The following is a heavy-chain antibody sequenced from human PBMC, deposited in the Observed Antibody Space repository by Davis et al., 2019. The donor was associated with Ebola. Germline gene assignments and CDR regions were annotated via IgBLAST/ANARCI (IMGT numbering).Heavy chain of an antibody. CDR2: ISAYNGNT. D-gene: IGHD6-19*01. CDR3: AKRGSGWFRGAFDI. CDR1: GYTFTSYG. J-gene: IGHJ3*02. Sequence: ASVKVSCKASGYTFTSYGISWVRQAPGQGLEWMGWISAYNGNTNYAQKLQGRVTMTTDTSTSTAYMELRSLRSDDTAVYYCAKRGSGWFRGAFDIWGQGTMVTVSS. V-gene: IGHV1-18*04.